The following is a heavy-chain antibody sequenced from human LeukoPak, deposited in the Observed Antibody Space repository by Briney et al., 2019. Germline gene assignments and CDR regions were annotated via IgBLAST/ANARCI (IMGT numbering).Heavy chain of an antibody. V-gene: IGHV3-7*03. D-gene: IGHD5-18*01. CDR3: AREPLPSLSYDQPIDY. J-gene: IGHJ4*02. CDR2: IKLDGSEK. CDR1: GFTLGKYW. Sequence: GGSLRLSCVASGFTLGKYWMSWVRQAPGKGLEWVANIKLDGSEKNYVDSVKGRFTISRDNTKNSLYLQMNSLRAEDTAVFYCAREPLPSLSYDQPIDYWGQGTLVTVSS.